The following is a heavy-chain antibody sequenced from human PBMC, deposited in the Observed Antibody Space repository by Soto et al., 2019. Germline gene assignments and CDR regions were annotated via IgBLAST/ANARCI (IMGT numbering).Heavy chain of an antibody. J-gene: IGHJ6*02. CDR3: AKWAWSGYPRGLPYYYYYGMDV. D-gene: IGHD3-3*01. V-gene: IGHV3-23*01. Sequence: EVQLLESGGGSVQLGGSLRLSCAASGFTFNNYAMSWVRQAPGKGLEWVSTIGGDGGSTYYADSVRGGFTISRDSSKNTVYLQMNSLRAEDTAVYYCAKWAWSGYPRGLPYYYYYGMDVWGQGATVTVSS. CDR1: GFTFNNYA. CDR2: IGGDGGST.